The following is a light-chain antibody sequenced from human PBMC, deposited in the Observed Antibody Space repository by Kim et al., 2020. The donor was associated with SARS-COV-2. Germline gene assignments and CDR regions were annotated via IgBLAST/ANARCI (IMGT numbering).Light chain of an antibody. CDR3: HSQDSSMNDSV. J-gene: IGLJ3*02. CDR2: DKS. CDR1: SNSSASYY. V-gene: IGLV1-40*01. Sequence: GQAITICPTGSSNSSASYYVPWYQQRPGTAPTLLIYDKSNRPSGVPDRFSGSKSGTTASLAITGPQAEDEAEYYCHSQDSSMNDSVFGGGTQLTVL.